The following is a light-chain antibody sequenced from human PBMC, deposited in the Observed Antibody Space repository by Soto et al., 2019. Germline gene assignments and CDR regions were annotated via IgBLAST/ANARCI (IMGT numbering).Light chain of an antibody. CDR3: SSYGGSNNFV. CDR1: SSDVGGYNF. Sequence: QSVLTQPPSASGSPGQPVTISCTGTSSDVGGYNFVSWYQQYPGKAPKLIIYEVTKRPSGVPDRFPGSKSGNTASLTVSGLQTDDEADYYGSSYGGSNNFVFGTGTKVTGL. CDR2: EVT. V-gene: IGLV2-8*01. J-gene: IGLJ1*01.